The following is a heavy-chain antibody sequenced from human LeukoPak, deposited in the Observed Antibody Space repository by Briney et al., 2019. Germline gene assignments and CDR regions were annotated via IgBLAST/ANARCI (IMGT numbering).Heavy chain of an antibody. CDR2: IIPMFGTT. J-gene: IGHJ6*03. CDR1: GGTFINYA. D-gene: IGHD4-11*01. V-gene: IGHV1-69*05. Sequence: SVKVSCKASGGTFINYAISWVGQAPGQGLEWMGGIIPMFGTTNYAQNFQGKVTITTDESTSTAYMEVSSLRIEDTAVYYCASVTVTTWTPDGHMDVWGKGTTVTVSS. CDR3: ASVTVTTWTPDGHMDV.